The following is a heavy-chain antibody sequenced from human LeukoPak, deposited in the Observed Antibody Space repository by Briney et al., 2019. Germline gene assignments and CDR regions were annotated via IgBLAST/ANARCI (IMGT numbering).Heavy chain of an antibody. CDR2: IYHSGIT. Sequence: PSQTLSLTCAVSGVSISSGGYSWSWIRQPPGKGLEWIGYIYHSGITYYNPSLKSRVTMSLDRSKNQFSLKLTSVTAADTAVYYCARRVVAIFYFDYWGQGALVTVSS. V-gene: IGHV4-30-2*01. J-gene: IGHJ4*02. D-gene: IGHD3-3*01. CDR1: GVSISSGGYS. CDR3: ARRVVAIFYFDY.